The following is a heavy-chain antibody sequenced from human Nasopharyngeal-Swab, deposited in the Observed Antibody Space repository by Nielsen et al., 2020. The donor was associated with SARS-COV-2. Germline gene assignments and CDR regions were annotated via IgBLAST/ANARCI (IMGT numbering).Heavy chain of an antibody. J-gene: IGHJ4*02. CDR1: GGSISSSSYY. CDR2: IYYSGST. V-gene: IGHV4-39*02. D-gene: IGHD6-13*01. Sequence: SETLSLTCTVYGGSISSSSYYWGWIRQPPGKGLEWIGSIYYSGSTYYNPSLKSRVTISVDTSKNQFSLKLSSVTAADTAVYYCARDRYSSSWSCYFDYWGQGTLVTVSS. CDR3: ARDRYSSSWSCYFDY.